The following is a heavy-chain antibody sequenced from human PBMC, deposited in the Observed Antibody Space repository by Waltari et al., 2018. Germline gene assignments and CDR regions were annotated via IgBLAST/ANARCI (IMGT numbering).Heavy chain of an antibody. Sequence: QVQLVQSGTAVKTPGASVQVPCPASGYSFTDYHLHWVRQTPGQGLEWLGWINPKNGDTGYAQNFLGRVTMTRDTSINTVYMDLSGLRSDDTAVFYCARDPGPIVGAPDYWGQGTLVTVSS. CDR3: ARDPGPIVGAPDY. D-gene: IGHD1-26*01. CDR2: INPKNGDT. J-gene: IGHJ4*02. CDR1: GYSFTDYH. V-gene: IGHV1-2*02.